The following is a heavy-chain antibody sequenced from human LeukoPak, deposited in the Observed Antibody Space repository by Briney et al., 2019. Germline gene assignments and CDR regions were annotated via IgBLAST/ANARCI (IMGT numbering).Heavy chain of an antibody. J-gene: IGHJ6*02. V-gene: IGHV4-61*02. CDR3: ARARRDLYYYGMDV. CDR2: IYTSGST. Sequence: SETLSLTCTVSGGSISSGSYYWSWIRQPAGKGLEWLGRIYTSGSTNYNPSLNSRVTISVDTSKNQFSLKLSSVTAAQTAMYDCARARRDLYYYGMDVWSQGTTVTVSS. CDR1: GGSISSGSYY. D-gene: IGHD5-24*01.